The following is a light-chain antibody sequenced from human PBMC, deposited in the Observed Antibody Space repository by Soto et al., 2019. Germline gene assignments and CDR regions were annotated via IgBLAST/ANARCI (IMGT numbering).Light chain of an antibody. J-gene: IGKJ2*01. V-gene: IGKV1-5*03. CDR2: KAS. CDR3: QHYDTYSYN. Sequence: DIQMTQSPSTLSAYVGDRVTITCRASQSISDSLAWYQQKLGKAPKLLIYKASILESGVPSRFSGSGSGTEFTLTINSLQPDDFATYFRQHYDTYSYNFGQGTKLEIK. CDR1: QSISDS.